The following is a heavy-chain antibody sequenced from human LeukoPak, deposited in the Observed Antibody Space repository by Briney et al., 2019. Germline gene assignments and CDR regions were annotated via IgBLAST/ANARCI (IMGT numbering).Heavy chain of an antibody. Sequence: SETLSLTCTVSSGSISSYSWSWIRQPPRQGLEWIGYIYYSGITNYNPSLKSRITITVETSKTKFSLKLSLVNVPDTAVYYCARDAAEAFWNGYSPTYYKYSDVDVWGKGTTVTVSS. CDR1: SGSISSYS. CDR2: IYYSGIT. D-gene: IGHD3-3*01. J-gene: IGHJ6*03. V-gene: IGHV4-59*01. CDR3: ARDAAEAFWNGYSPTYYKYSDVDV.